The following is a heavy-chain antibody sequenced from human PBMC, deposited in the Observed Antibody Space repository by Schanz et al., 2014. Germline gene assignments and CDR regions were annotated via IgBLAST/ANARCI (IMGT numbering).Heavy chain of an antibody. Sequence: EVQLVESGGGLVQPGGSLRLSCAASGFTFGNFFMSWVRQAPGKGLEWVANIKQDGIEKYYVDSVTGRFTISRDNAKNSLYLQMNSLTADDTAVYYCARDKGGYYPFDYWGRGTLVTVSS. J-gene: IGHJ4*02. CDR2: IKQDGIEK. V-gene: IGHV3-7*01. CDR1: GFTFGNFF. CDR3: ARDKGGYYPFDY. D-gene: IGHD3-3*01.